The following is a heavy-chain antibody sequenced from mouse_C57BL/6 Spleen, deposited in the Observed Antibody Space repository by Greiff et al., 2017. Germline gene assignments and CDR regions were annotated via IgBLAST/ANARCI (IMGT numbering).Heavy chain of an antibody. J-gene: IGHJ1*03. CDR1: GYTFTSYW. CDR2: IDPSDSYT. Sequence: QVQLQQPGAELVRPGTSVKLSCKASGYTFTSYWMHWVKQRPGQGLEWIGVIDPSDSYTTYNQKFKGKATLTVDTSSSTAYMQLSSLTSEDSAVYYCARDYYGSSYGYFDVWGTGTTVTVSS. CDR3: ARDYYGSSYGYFDV. V-gene: IGHV1-59*01. D-gene: IGHD1-1*01.